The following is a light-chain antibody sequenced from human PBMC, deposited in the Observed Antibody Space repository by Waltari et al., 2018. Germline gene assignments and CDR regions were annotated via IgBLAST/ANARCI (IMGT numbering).Light chain of an antibody. CDR2: VNSDGSH. V-gene: IGLV4-69*01. J-gene: IGLJ3*02. CDR1: SGHSSNV. CDR3: QTGGHGTWV. Sequence: TCTLSSGHSSNVIAWHQQQSEKGPRYLMKVNSDGSHSKGDDIPDRFSGSSSGAERYLTISSVQSEDEADYYCQTGGHGTWVFGGGTKLTVL.